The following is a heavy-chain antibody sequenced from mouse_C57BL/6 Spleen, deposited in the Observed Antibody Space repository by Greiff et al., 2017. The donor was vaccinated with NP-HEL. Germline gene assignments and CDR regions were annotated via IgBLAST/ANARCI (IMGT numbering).Heavy chain of an antibody. D-gene: IGHD1-1*01. Sequence: EVQRVESGGGLVKPGGSLKLSCAASGFTFSDYGMHWVRQAPEKGLEWVAYISSGSSTIYYADTVKGRFTISRDNAKNNLFLQMTSLRSEDTAMYYCARGDYGSSLYWYFDVWGTGTTVTVSS. CDR1: GFTFSDYG. J-gene: IGHJ1*03. CDR3: ARGDYGSSLYWYFDV. V-gene: IGHV5-17*01. CDR2: ISSGSSTI.